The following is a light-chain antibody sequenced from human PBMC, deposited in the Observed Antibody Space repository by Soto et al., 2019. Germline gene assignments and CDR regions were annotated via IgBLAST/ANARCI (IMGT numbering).Light chain of an antibody. J-gene: IGKJ5*01. CDR3: QQYNNWPPIT. V-gene: IGKV3-15*01. CDR2: GAS. Sequence: EIVLTQAPDTLSLSPGERATLSSRASQSVSSSSLAWDQQKPGQAPRLLIYGASTRATGIPARFSGSGSGTEFTLTISSLQSEDFAVYYCQQYNNWPPITFGQGTRLEIK. CDR1: QSVSSS.